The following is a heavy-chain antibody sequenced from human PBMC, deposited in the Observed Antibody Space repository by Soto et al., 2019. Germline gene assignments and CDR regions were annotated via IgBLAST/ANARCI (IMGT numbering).Heavy chain of an antibody. V-gene: IGHV1-8*01. CDR1: GYSFTSYD. Sequence: QVQLVQSGAEVKKPGASVKVSCKASGYSFTSYDINWVRQATGQGLEWMGWMNPNSGNPGYAQKFQGRGTMTRNTXRSTRYMELRSLRSEDTAVYYCASVSMGSSSEDFQHWGQGTLVTFSS. CDR3: ASVSMGSSSEDFQH. J-gene: IGHJ1*01. D-gene: IGHD6-6*01. CDR2: MNPNSGNP.